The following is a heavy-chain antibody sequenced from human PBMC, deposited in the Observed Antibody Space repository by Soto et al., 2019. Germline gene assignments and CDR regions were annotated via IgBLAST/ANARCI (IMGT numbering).Heavy chain of an antibody. V-gene: IGHV3-48*02. D-gene: IGHD4-4*01. J-gene: IGHJ4*02. CDR1: GFTFSSYS. CDR2: ISSSSSTI. CDR3: ATLTTVVDY. Sequence: EVQLVESGGGLVQPGGSLRLSCAASGFTFSSYSMNWVRQAPGKGLEWVSYISSSSSTIYYADSVKGRFTISRDNAKNSLYPQMNSLRDEDTAVYYCATLTTVVDYWGQGTLVTVSS.